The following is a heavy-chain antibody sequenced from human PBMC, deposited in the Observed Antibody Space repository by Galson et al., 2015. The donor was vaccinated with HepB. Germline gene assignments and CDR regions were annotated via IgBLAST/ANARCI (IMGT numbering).Heavy chain of an antibody. D-gene: IGHD5-24*01. J-gene: IGHJ4*02. CDR1: GYTLTELS. CDR2: FDPEDGET. V-gene: IGHV1-24*01. CDR3: ATGTERWLQLLAN. Sequence: SVKVSCKVSGYTLTELSMHWVRQAPGKGLEWMGGFDPEDGETIYTQKFQGRVTMTEDTSTDTAYMELSSLRSEDTAVYYCATGTERWLQLLANWGQGTLVTVSS.